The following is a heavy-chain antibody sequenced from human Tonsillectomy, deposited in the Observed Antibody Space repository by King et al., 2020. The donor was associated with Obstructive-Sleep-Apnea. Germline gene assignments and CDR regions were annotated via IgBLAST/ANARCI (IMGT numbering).Heavy chain of an antibody. D-gene: IGHD5-18*01. Sequence: VQLVESGGGLVQPGGSLRLSCAASGFTFSDFWMHWVRQAPGKGLGWVSRISRDGSSASYADSVKGRFTISRDNAENTLYLQMNSLRAEDTAVYYCARVKGEWIQLWLAYWGQGTLVTVSS. CDR1: GFTFSDFW. J-gene: IGHJ4*02. V-gene: IGHV3-74*01. CDR3: ARVKGEWIQLWLAY. CDR2: ISRDGSSA.